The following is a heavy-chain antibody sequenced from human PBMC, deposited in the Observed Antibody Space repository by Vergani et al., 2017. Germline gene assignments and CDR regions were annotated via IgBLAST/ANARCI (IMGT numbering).Heavy chain of an antibody. J-gene: IGHJ4*02. CDR1: GYTFTGYY. V-gene: IGHV1-2*02. CDR2: INPNSGGT. D-gene: IGHD3-9*01. Sequence: QVQLVQSGAEVKKPGSSVKVSCKASGYTFTGYYMHWVRQAPGHGLEWMGWINPNSGGTNYAQKFQGRVTMTRDTSISTAYMELSRLRSDDTAVYYCARDRSDILTGHSPYCLAYWGQGTLVTVSS. CDR3: ARDRSDILTGHSPYCLAY.